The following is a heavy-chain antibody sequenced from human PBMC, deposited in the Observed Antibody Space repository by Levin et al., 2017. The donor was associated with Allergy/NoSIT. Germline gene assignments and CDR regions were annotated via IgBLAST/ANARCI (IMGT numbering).Heavy chain of an antibody. CDR3: ARARSDFWSGYYCAFDI. Sequence: GASVKVSCAASGFTVSSNYMSWVRQAPGKGLEWVSVIYSGGSTYYADSVKGRFTISRDNSKNTLYLQMNSLRAEDTAVYYCARARSDFWSGYYCAFDIWGQGTMVTVSS. CDR1: GFTVSSNY. CDR2: IYSGGST. V-gene: IGHV3-53*01. J-gene: IGHJ3*02. D-gene: IGHD3-3*01.